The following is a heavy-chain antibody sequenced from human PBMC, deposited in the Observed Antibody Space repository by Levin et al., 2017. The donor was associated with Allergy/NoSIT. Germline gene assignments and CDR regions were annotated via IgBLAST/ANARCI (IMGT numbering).Heavy chain of an antibody. CDR2: INSDGIAT. V-gene: IGHV3-74*01. J-gene: IGHJ6*03. D-gene: IGHD5-12*01. CDR1: GFTFSSHW. Sequence: PGESLKISCVVSGFTFSSHWMHWVRQAPGKGLVWLSRINSDGIATNYADSVKGRFTISRDNAKNTLYLQMNSLRAEDTAVYYCARDGVDIVTTINYYYYYYMDVWGKGTTVTVSS. CDR3: ARDGVDIVTTINYYYYYYMDV.